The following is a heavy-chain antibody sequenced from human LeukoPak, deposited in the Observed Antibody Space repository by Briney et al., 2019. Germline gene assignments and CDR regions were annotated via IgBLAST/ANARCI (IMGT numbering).Heavy chain of an antibody. J-gene: IGHJ6*02. D-gene: IGHD6-13*01. CDR2: IIPFFGTA. V-gene: IGHV1-69*13. CDR3: ASPPGGIADYYYGMDV. Sequence: ASVKVSCKASGGTFSSYAISWVRQAPGQGLEWMGGIIPFFGTANYAQKFQGRVTITADESTSTAYMELSSLRSEDTAVYYCASPPGGIADYYYGMDVWGQGTTVTVSS. CDR1: GGTFSSYA.